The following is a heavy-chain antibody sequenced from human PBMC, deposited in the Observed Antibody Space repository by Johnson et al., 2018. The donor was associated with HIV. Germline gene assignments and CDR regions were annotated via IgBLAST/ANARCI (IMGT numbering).Heavy chain of an antibody. CDR3: ATERQAALDI. D-gene: IGHD1-1*01. V-gene: IGHV3-33*08. J-gene: IGHJ3*02. Sequence: QVQLVESGGGLVQPGGSLRLSCAASGFTFSIYGMHWVRQAPGKGLEWVAVIWYDGSNKYYADSVKGRFSISRDNSKNTLYLQVNSLRPEDTAVYYCATERQAALDIWGQGTMVSVSS. CDR1: GFTFSIYG. CDR2: IWYDGSNK.